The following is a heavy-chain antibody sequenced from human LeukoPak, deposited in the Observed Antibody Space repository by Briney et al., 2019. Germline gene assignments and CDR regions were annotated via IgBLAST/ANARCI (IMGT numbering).Heavy chain of an antibody. V-gene: IGHV4-34*01. Sequence: PSETLSLTCAVYGGSFSGYYWSWIRQPPGKGLEWIGEINHSGSTNYNPSIKSRVTISVDTSKNQFSLMLSSVTAADTAVYYCARGGGYYYDSSGHSMGYWGQGTLVTVSS. CDR3: ARGGGYYYDSSGHSMGY. J-gene: IGHJ4*02. CDR1: GGSFSGYY. CDR2: INHSGST. D-gene: IGHD3-22*01.